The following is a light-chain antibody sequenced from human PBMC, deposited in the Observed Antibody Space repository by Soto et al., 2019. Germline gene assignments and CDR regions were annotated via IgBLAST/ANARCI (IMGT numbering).Light chain of an antibody. J-gene: IGKJ3*01. V-gene: IGKV3-11*01. Sequence: EIVLTQSPATLSLSPGERATLSCRASQSVSSYLAWYQQKPGQAPRLLIYDASNRATGIPARFSGSGSGTDFTLTISSLEPEDFAVYSCQQRSNWPPGFTFGPGTKVDIK. CDR1: QSVSSY. CDR3: QQRSNWPPGFT. CDR2: DAS.